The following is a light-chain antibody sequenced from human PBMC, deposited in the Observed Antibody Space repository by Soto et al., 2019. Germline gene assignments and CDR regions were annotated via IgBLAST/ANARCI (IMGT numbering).Light chain of an antibody. Sequence: EIVMTQSPATLSVSPGERATLSCRASQNINSNLAWYRQKPGQAPRLLISDASTRATGVPARFSGSGSGTEFTLPISSLQSEDSGIYYCQQYNFWPPLTFGGGTKVEIK. CDR2: DAS. J-gene: IGKJ4*01. CDR1: QNINSN. CDR3: QQYNFWPPLT. V-gene: IGKV3-15*01.